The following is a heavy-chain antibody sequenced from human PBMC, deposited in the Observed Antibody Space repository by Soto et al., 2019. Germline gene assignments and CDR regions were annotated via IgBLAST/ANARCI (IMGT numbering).Heavy chain of an antibody. D-gene: IGHD5-18*01. J-gene: IGHJ4*02. CDR3: VRDSSGWLQQYYFDY. CDR2: IIPIFGTA. CDR1: GGTFSSYA. Sequence: VKVSCKASGGTFSSYAISWVRQAPGQGLEWMGGIIPIFGTANYAQKFQGRVTITADKSTSTAYMELSSLRSDDTALYYCVRDSSGWLQQYYFDYWGQRTLVTVSA. V-gene: IGHV1-69*06.